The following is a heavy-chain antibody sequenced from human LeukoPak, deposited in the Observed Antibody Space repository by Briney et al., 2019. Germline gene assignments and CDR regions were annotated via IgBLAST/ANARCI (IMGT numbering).Heavy chain of an antibody. J-gene: IGHJ4*02. V-gene: IGHV4-39*07. CDR2: IYYSGST. CDR1: GGSISSSSYY. D-gene: IGHD3-22*01. Sequence: SETLSLTCTVSGGSISSSSYYWGWIRQPPGKGLESVGSIYYSGSTDYNPSLKSRVTISVDTSKNQFSLKLSSVTAADTAVYYCARGDSSGPGTDWGQGTLVTVSS. CDR3: ARGDSSGPGTD.